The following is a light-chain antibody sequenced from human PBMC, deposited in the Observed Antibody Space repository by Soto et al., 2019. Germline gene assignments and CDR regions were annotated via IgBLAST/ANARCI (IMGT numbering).Light chain of an antibody. V-gene: IGKV2-28*01. CDR3: MQPLQTLIT. CDR1: QSLLHSNGYNY. CDR2: FGS. J-gene: IGKJ5*01. Sequence: EIVMTQSPLSLSVTPGEPASISCRSIQSLLHSNGYNYLVWYLQKPGQSPQLLIYFGSSRASGVPDRFSGSGSGTDFTLKISRVEAEDVGVYYCMQPLQTLITFGQGTRLEIK.